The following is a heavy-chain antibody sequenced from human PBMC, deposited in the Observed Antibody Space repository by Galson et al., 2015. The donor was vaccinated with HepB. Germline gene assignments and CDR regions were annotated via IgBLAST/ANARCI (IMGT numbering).Heavy chain of an antibody. D-gene: IGHD3-3*01. V-gene: IGHV3-23*01. CDR3: ASDRRRGRAVRSNWFDP. J-gene: IGHJ5*02. CDR2: ISGIGDST. CDR1: GFTFSSYA. Sequence: SLRLSCAASGFTFSSYAMSWVRQAPGKGLEWVSFISGIGDSTFYSDSAKGRFTVSRDNSKNTLYLQMNSLRAEDTAVYYCASDRRRGRAVRSNWFDPWGQGTLVTVSS.